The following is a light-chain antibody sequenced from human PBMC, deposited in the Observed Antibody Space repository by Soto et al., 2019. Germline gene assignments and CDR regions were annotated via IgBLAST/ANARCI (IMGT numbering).Light chain of an antibody. Sequence: EIVLTQSPGTLSLSLGQRATLXXRASQRLSASDIAWYQQKPGQAPKFXXYGVSSRATGIPDRFSGSGSGTDFTLTISRLEPEDFAVYHCQQYGSSPLITFGQGTRLEIK. CDR3: QQYGSSPLIT. V-gene: IGKV3-20*01. J-gene: IGKJ5*01. CDR1: QRLSASD. CDR2: GVS.